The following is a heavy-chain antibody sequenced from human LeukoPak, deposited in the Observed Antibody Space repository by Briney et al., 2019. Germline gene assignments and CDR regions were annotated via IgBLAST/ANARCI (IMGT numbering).Heavy chain of an antibody. CDR1: GFTFSSYA. CDR2: ISGSGGST. V-gene: IGHV3-23*01. J-gene: IGHJ4*02. D-gene: IGHD2-2*01. CDR3: ATVPAAIPTVD. Sequence: GGSQRLSCAASGFTFSSYAMSWVRQAPGKGLEWVSAISGSGGSTYYADSVKGRFTISRDNSKNTLYLQMNSLRAEDTAVYYCATVPAAIPTVDWGQGTLVTVSS.